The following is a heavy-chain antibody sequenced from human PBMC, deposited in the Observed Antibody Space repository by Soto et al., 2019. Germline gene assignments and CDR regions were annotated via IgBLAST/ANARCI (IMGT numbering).Heavy chain of an antibody. Sequence: EVQLLESGGGFVQPGGSLRRSCAATGFTFSVYAMTWVRQAPGKGLEWVSAVTANGGSTYSADSVKGRFTISRDNSKNTLFLQMNSLRAEDTAVYYCASLGVGDWANYYYYYGMDVW. CDR2: VTANGGST. CDR1: GFTFSVYA. CDR3: ASLGVGDWANYYYYYGMDV. D-gene: IGHD1-26*01. V-gene: IGHV3-23*01. J-gene: IGHJ6*01.